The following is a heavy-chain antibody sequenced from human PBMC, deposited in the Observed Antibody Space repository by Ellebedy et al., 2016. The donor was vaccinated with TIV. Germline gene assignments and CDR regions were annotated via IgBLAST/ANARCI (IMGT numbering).Heavy chain of an antibody. CDR2: IIPIFGTA. J-gene: IGHJ4*02. CDR1: RGTFSSYS. CDR3: ARDQSIKFGGVPEEHGFDY. D-gene: IGHD3-16*01. Sequence: SVKVSCKASRGTFSSYSISWVRQAPAQGREWMGGIIPIFGTANYAQKFQRRVTITADEATGTAYMALSSLRSEDTAVYYCARDQSIKFGGVPEEHGFDYWGQGTLVTVSS. V-gene: IGHV1-69*13.